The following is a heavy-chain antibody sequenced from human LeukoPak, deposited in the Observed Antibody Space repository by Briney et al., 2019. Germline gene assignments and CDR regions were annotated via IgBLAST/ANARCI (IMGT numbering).Heavy chain of an antibody. V-gene: IGHV3-21*01. CDR2: IRGGSGYI. CDR1: GFTFSSYS. Sequence: GGSLRLSCAASGFTFSSYSMNWVRQAPGKGLGWVSSIRGGSGYIYYADSVKGRFTISRDNARNSLYLQMNSLRAEDTAVYYCVGGPIAAAGEDYWGQGILVTVSS. CDR3: VGGPIAAAGEDY. D-gene: IGHD6-13*01. J-gene: IGHJ4*02.